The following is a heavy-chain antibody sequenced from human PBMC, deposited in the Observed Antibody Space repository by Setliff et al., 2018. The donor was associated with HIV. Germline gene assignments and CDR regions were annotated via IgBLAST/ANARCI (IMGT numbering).Heavy chain of an antibody. V-gene: IGHV4-39*01. Sequence: SETLSLTCTVYGASISNPSSYWGWIRQPPGKRLEWLGSIYSSGSPSYNPSLSSRLTISVDTSKNHVSLRLSSVTAADTGVYYCARHRDPPGTKWIYYYYYMDLWGEGTTVTVSS. CDR2: IYSSGSP. CDR3: ARHRDPPGTKWIYYYYYMDL. D-gene: IGHD5-12*01. J-gene: IGHJ6*03. CDR1: GASISNPSSY.